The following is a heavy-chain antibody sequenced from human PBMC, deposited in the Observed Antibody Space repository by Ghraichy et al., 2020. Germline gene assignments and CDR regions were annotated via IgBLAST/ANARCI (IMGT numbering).Heavy chain of an antibody. CDR1: GLSDYS. J-gene: IGHJ6*02. V-gene: IGHV3-48*02. CDR2: ITRSSSFK. D-gene: IGHD4-23*01. CDR3: SRGSSVVRFYYYDGMDV. Sequence: GGSLRLSCVGSGLSDYSMNWVRQSPGQGLEWISYITRSSSFKSYADSVKGRFTISRDNAQNSLYLQMNSLSDEDTAVYYCSRGSSVVRFYYYDGMDVWGQGTTVTVSS.